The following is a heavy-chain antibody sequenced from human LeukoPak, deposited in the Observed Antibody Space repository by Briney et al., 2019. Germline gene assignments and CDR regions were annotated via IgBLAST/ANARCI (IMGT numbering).Heavy chain of an antibody. V-gene: IGHV3-23*01. CDR3: ASYDFWSGYYEPYYFDY. J-gene: IGHJ4*02. CDR2: ISGSGGST. CDR1: GFTFSSYA. Sequence: PGGSLRLSCAASGFTFSSYAMSWVRQAPGKGLEWVSAISGSGGSTYYADSVKGRFTISRDNAKNSLYLQMNSLRAEDTAVYYCASYDFWSGYYEPYYFDYWGQGTLVTVSS. D-gene: IGHD3-3*01.